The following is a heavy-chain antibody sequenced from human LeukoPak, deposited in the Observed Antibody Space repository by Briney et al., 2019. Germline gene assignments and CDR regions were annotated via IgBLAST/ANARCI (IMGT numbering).Heavy chain of an antibody. D-gene: IGHD2-2*01. CDR3: ARVWYCSSTSCQSPFDY. J-gene: IGHJ4*02. CDR2: ISSSSSYI. CDR1: GFPFSSYS. Sequence: GALRLSCAASGFPFSSYSMNWVRQAPGKGLEWVSSISSSSSYIYYADSVKGRFTISRDNAKNSLYLQMNSLRAEDTAVYYCARVWYCSSTSCQSPFDYWGQGTLVTVSS. V-gene: IGHV3-21*01.